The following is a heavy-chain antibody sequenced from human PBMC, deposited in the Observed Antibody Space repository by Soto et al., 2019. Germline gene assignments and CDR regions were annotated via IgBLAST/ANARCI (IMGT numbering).Heavy chain of an antibody. Sequence: GGSLRLSXAASGFTFSSYWMHWVRQAPGKGLVWVSRINSDGSSTSYADSVKGRFTISRDNAKNTLYLQMNSLRAEDTAVYYCARVRRYYYDSGDYYYYGMDVWGQGTTVTVSS. D-gene: IGHD3-22*01. V-gene: IGHV3-74*01. CDR1: GFTFSSYW. CDR2: INSDGSST. J-gene: IGHJ6*02. CDR3: ARVRRYYYDSGDYYYYGMDV.